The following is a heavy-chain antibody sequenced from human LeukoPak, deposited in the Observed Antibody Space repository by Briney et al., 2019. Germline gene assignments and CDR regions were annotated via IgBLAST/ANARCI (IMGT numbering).Heavy chain of an antibody. J-gene: IGHJ4*02. CDR1: GYSFTSYW. Sequence: GESLKISCKGSGYSFTSYWIGWVRQMPGKGLEWMGIIYPGDSDTRYSPSFQGQVTISADKSISTAYLQWSSLKASDTAMYYCARHGQHGSNLDYFDYWGQGTLVTVSS. D-gene: IGHD5-24*01. V-gene: IGHV5-51*01. CDR3: ARHGQHGSNLDYFDY. CDR2: IYPGDSDT.